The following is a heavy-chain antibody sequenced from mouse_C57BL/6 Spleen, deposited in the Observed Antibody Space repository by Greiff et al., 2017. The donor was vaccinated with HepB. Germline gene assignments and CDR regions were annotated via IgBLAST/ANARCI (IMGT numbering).Heavy chain of an antibody. V-gene: IGHV1-81*01. CDR3: ARDYDYDGYAMDY. Sequence: QVHVKQSGAELARPGASVKLSCKASGYTFTSYGISWVKQRTGQGLEWIGEIYPRSGNTYYNEKFKGKATLTADKSSSTAYMELRSLTSEDSAVYFCARDYDYDGYAMDYWGQGTSVTVSS. D-gene: IGHD2-4*01. J-gene: IGHJ4*01. CDR2: IYPRSGNT. CDR1: GYTFTSYG.